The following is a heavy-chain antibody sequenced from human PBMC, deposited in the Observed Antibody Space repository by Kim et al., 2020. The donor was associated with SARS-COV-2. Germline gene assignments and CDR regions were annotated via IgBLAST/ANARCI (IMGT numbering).Heavy chain of an antibody. Sequence: GGSLRLSCAASGFTFSSYEMNWVRQAPGKGLEWVSYISSSGSTIYYADSVKGRFTISRDNAKNSLYLQMNSLRAEDTAVYYCASSRLQWLGPWGQGTLVTVSS. CDR3: ASSRLQWLGP. CDR1: GFTFSSYE. D-gene: IGHD6-19*01. CDR2: ISSSGSTI. J-gene: IGHJ5*02. V-gene: IGHV3-48*03.